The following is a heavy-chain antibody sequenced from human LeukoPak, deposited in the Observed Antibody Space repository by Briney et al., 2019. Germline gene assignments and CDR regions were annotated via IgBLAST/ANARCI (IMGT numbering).Heavy chain of an antibody. J-gene: IGHJ4*02. Sequence: GGSLRLSCAASEFTFSSYSMNWVRQAPGKGLEWVSYITNSGNSKSYADSVKGRFTISRDSSKNTLYLQMNSLRTEDTAVYYCARDFLRGSPDFFDYWAREPWSPSLQ. CDR1: EFTFSSYS. D-gene: IGHD3-16*01. CDR2: ITNSGNSK. CDR3: ARDFLRGSPDFFDY. V-gene: IGHV3-48*01.